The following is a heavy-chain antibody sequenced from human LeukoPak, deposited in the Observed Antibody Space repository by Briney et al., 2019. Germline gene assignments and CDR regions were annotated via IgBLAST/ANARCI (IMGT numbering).Heavy chain of an antibody. Sequence: PSETLSLTCAVSGGSISSSNWWSWVRQPPGKGLEWIGEIYHSGSTNYNPSLRSRVTVSLDKSKNQFSLRLNSVTAADTAIYYCARNAGYSDLNYWGQGVLVTVSS. D-gene: IGHD3-22*01. CDR1: GGSISSSNW. CDR3: ARNAGYSDLNY. CDR2: IYHSGST. V-gene: IGHV4-4*02. J-gene: IGHJ4*02.